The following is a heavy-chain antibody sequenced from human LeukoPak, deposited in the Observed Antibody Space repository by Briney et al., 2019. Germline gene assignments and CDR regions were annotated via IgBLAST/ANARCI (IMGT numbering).Heavy chain of an antibody. V-gene: IGHV1-8*01. CDR2: TNPISGYT. CDR1: GYTLTNYD. J-gene: IGHJ3*02. D-gene: IGHD6-13*01. CDR3: ARGNRLYTSSWSSLAFDI. Sequence: GASVKVSCKASGYTLTNYDINWVRQATGQGLEWMGWTNPISGYTGYAQRFQGRATMTRDTSISTAYMELSSLRSEDTAVYYCARGNRLYTSSWSSLAFDIWGQGTMVTVSS.